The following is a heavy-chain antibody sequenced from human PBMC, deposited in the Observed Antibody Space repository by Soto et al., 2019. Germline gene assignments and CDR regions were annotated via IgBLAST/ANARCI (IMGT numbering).Heavy chain of an antibody. J-gene: IGHJ4*02. CDR1: GFTFSSYA. CDR2: ISYDGSNK. CDR3: ARDPVSRVLLWFGEEGYFDY. V-gene: IGHV3-30-3*01. D-gene: IGHD3-10*01. Sequence: QVQLVESGGGVVQPGRSLRLSCAASGFTFSSYAMHWVRQAPGKGLAWVAVISYDGSNKYYADSVKGRFTISRDNSKNTLYLQMNRLRAEDTAVYYCARDPVSRVLLWFGEEGYFDYWGQGTLVTVSS.